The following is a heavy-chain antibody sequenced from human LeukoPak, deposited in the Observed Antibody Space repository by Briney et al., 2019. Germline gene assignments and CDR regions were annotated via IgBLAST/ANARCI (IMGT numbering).Heavy chain of an antibody. Sequence: SETLSLTCTVSGGSISSGTYYWSWIRQPPGKGPEWIGYIYYSGSTNYNPSLKSRVTISVDTSKNQFSLKLSSVTAADTAVYYCARALGRSYYFDYWGQGTLVTVSS. J-gene: IGHJ4*02. V-gene: IGHV4-61*01. CDR3: ARALGRSYYFDY. CDR1: GGSISSGTYY. D-gene: IGHD3-10*01. CDR2: IYYSGST.